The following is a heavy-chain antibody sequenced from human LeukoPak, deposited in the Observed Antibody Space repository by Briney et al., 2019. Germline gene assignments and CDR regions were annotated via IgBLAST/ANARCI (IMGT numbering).Heavy chain of an antibody. J-gene: IGHJ5*02. CDR2: IYYSGST. Sequence: SETLSLTCTVSGGSISSGGYYWSWIRQHPGKGLEWIGYIYYSGSTYYNPSLKSRVTISVDTSKNQFSLKLSSVTAADTAVYYCARVRYFDWGNWFDPWGQGTLVTVSS. V-gene: IGHV4-31*03. CDR1: GGSISSGGYY. CDR3: ARVRYFDWGNWFDP. D-gene: IGHD3-9*01.